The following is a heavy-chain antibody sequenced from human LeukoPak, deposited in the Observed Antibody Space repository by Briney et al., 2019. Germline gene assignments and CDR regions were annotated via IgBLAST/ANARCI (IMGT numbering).Heavy chain of an antibody. J-gene: IGHJ4*02. V-gene: IGHV1-18*01. Sequence: ASVKVSCKASGYTFTGYGISWVRQAPGQGLEWMGWISAYNGNTNYAQKLQGRVTMTTDTSTSTAYMELRSLRSDDTAVYYCARGYDSSGYPSPGYDYRGQGTLVTVSS. CDR1: GYTFTGYG. CDR2: ISAYNGNT. D-gene: IGHD3-22*01. CDR3: ARGYDSSGYPSPGYDY.